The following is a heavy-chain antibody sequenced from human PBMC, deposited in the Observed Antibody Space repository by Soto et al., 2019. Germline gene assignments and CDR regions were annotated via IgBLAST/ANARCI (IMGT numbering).Heavy chain of an antibody. J-gene: IGHJ5*02. Sequence: SEPLSLTCTPPGASIRSTVYYWSWIRQAPGKGLEWIGYVYYTGSTYYNPSRMSRLTISVDTSKNQLSLKLTPVTAAETAVYYCVRNARQGDVVKHWVDRLGQRTQV. CDR2: VYYTGST. V-gene: IGHV4-30-4*01. CDR3: VRNARQGDVVKHWVDR. D-gene: IGHD2-2*01. CDR1: GASIRSTVYY.